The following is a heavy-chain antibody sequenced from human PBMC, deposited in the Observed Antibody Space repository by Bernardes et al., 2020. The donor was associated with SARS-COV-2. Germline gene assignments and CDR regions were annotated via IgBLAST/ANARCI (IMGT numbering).Heavy chain of an antibody. Sequence: GASLKISCQASGYSFTNAWVGWVRQMPGKGLEWMGIIYPGDSEARYSPSSEGHVTFSVDVSASTVYLQWSSLKASDTAVYYCAKFGRAYTSPDYWGQGTLVTVSS. J-gene: IGHJ4*02. CDR2: IYPGDSEA. CDR3: AKFGRAYTSPDY. CDR1: GYSFTNAW. D-gene: IGHD3-16*01. V-gene: IGHV5-51*01.